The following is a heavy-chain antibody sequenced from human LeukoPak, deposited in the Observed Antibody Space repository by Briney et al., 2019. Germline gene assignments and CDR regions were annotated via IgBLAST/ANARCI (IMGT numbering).Heavy chain of an antibody. J-gene: IGHJ4*02. CDR3: ARVFIVGGRTIFDY. Sequence: PGGSLRLSCAASGFTFSSYWMSWVRQAPGKGLEWVANIKQDGSEKYYVDSVKGRFTISRDNVKNSLYLQMSSLRAEDTALYYCARVFIVGGRTIFDYWGQGTLVTVSS. V-gene: IGHV3-7*01. CDR2: IKQDGSEK. D-gene: IGHD1-26*01. CDR1: GFTFSSYW.